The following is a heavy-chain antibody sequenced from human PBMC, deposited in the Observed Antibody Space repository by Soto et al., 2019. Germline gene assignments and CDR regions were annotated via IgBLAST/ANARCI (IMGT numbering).Heavy chain of an antibody. CDR1: GGSFSGYY. CDR2: INHSGST. D-gene: IGHD6-13*01. Sequence: SETLSLTCAVYGGSFSGYYWSWIRQPPGKGLEWIGEINHSGSTNYNPSLKSRVTISVDTTKNQFSRKLRSVTAADTAVYYCARETQVRSSDAFDIWGQGTMVTVSS. V-gene: IGHV4-34*01. J-gene: IGHJ3*02. CDR3: ARETQVRSSDAFDI.